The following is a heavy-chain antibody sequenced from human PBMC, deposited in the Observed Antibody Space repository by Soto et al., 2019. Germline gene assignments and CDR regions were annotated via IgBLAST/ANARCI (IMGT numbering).Heavy chain of an antibody. V-gene: IGHV4-59*12. CDR2: IHYSGST. J-gene: IGHJ5*02. CDR3: ARAFNITRGFDP. CDR1: AGSISGYY. Sequence: SETLSLTCTVSAGSISGYYWSWIRQPPGKGLEWIGYIHYSGSTNYNPSLKGRVTISVDTSKNQFSLKLSSVTAADTAVYYCARAFNITRGFDPWGQGTLVTVSS.